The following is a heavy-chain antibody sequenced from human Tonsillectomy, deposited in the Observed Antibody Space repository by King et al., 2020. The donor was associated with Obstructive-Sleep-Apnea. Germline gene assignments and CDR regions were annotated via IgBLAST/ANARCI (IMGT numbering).Heavy chain of an antibody. CDR1: GFSLSTSGVG. CDR2: IYWDDDK. CDR3: AHRRDASDRGHFDY. D-gene: IGHD1-14*01. J-gene: IGHJ4*02. Sequence: ITLKESGPTLVKPTQTLTLTCTFSGFSLSTSGVGVGWIRQPPGKALEWLALIYWDDDKRYSPSLKSRLTITKDTSKNQVVLTMTNMDHVDTATYYCAHRRDASDRGHFDYWGQGTLVTVSS. V-gene: IGHV2-5*02.